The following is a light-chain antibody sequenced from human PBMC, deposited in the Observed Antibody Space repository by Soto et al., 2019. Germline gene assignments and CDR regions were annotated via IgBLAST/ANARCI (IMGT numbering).Light chain of an antibody. CDR2: EVS. CDR1: SSDIGGYND. CDR3: SSYAGSNNFVV. J-gene: IGLJ2*01. V-gene: IGLV2-8*01. Sequence: QSVLTQPPSASGSPGQSVTISCTATSSDIGGYNDVSWYQQHPGTAPKLMIYEVSQRPSGVPDRFSGSKSGNTASLTVSGLQAEDEADYYCSSYAGSNNFVVFGGGTKLTVL.